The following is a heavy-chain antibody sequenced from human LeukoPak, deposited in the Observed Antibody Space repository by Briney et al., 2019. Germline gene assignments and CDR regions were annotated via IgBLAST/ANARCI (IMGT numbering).Heavy chain of an antibody. D-gene: IGHD7-27*01. CDR2: ISYDGSNK. CDR1: GFTFSSYA. J-gene: IGHJ6*02. V-gene: IGHV3-30*04. Sequence: GGSLRLSCAASGFTFSSYAMHWVRQAPGKGLEWVAVISYDGSNKYYADSVKGRFTISRDNSKNTLYLQMNSLRAEDTAVYYCARVLTAWGYYYYGMDVWGQGALVTVSS. CDR3: ARVLTAWGYYYYGMDV.